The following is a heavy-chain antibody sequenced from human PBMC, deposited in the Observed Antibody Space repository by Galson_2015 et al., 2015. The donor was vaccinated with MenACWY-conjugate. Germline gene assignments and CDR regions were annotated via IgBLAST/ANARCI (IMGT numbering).Heavy chain of an antibody. J-gene: IGHJ5*02. CDR2: IGTNHGTGKYGDP. D-gene: IGHD6-13*01. Sequence: SVKVSCKASGYTFTTCGISWVRQARGQGLEWVGWIGTNHGTGKYGDPNYAQKFKGRVTVTADTSTSTAYMALRSLRSDDTAVYYCARDWYCPSSSCYNCFDPWGQGTLVTVSS. CDR3: ARDWYCPSSSCYNCFDP. V-gene: IGHV1-18*01. CDR1: GYTFTTCG.